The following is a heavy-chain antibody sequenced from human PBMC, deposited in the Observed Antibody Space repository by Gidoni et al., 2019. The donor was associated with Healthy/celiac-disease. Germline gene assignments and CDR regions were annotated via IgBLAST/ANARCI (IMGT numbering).Heavy chain of an antibody. CDR1: GGAISSYY. J-gene: IGHJ3*02. Sequence: QVQLQESGPGLVKPSETLSLTCTVSGGAISSYYWSWIRQPPGKGLEWIGYIYYSGSTNYNPSLKSRVTISVDTSKNQFSLKLSSVTAADTAVYYWARDRKLLWFGEFSDAFDIWGQGTMVTVSS. CDR3: ARDRKLLWFGEFSDAFDI. CDR2: IYYSGST. D-gene: IGHD3-10*01. V-gene: IGHV4-59*01.